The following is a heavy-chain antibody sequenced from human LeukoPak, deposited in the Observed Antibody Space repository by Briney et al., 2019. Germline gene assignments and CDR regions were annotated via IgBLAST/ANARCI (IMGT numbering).Heavy chain of an antibody. J-gene: IGHJ4*02. CDR2: ISSSSSYI. CDR3: ARDQAGCFDY. Sequence: SGGSLRLSCAASGFTFSSYSMYWVRQAPGKGLEWVSSISSSSSYIYYADSVKGRFTISRDNAKNSLYLQMNSLRAEDTAVYYCARDQAGCFDYWGQGTLVTVSS. CDR1: GFTFSSYS. V-gene: IGHV3-21*01.